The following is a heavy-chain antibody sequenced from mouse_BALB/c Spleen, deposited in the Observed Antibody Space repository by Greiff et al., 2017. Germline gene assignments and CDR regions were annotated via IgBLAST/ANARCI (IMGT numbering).Heavy chain of an antibody. CDR3: ARSVITTPFYAMDY. CDR2: ISSGSSTI. CDR1: GFTFSSFG. V-gene: IGHV5-17*02. J-gene: IGHJ4*01. D-gene: IGHD2-4*01. Sequence: EVKLVESGGGLVQPGGSRKLSCAASGFTFSSFGMHWVRQAPEKGLEWVAYISSGSSTIYYADTVKGRFTISRDNPKNTLFLQMTSLRSEDTAMYYCARSVITTPFYAMDYWGQGTSVTVSS.